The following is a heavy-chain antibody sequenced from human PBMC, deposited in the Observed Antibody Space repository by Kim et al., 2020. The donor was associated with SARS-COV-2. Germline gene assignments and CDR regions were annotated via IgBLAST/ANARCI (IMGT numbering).Heavy chain of an antibody. V-gene: IGHV3-23*01. Sequence: GGSLRLSCAASGFTFSSYAMSWVRQAPGKGLDWVSAITDSGGSTYHADPVKGRFTISRDNSKNTLYLQMDSLRAEDTAVYYCVKGSSTSRPYYFHYWGQGTLVTVSS. CDR1: GFTFSSYA. J-gene: IGHJ4*02. CDR3: VKGSSTSRPYYFHY. D-gene: IGHD2-2*01. CDR2: ITDSGGST.